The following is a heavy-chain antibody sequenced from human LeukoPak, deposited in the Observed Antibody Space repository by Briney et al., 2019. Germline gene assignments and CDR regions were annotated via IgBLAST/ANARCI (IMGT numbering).Heavy chain of an antibody. Sequence: SETLSLTCTVSGGSISSSSYYWGWIRQPPGKGLEWIGSIYYSGSTYYSPSLKSRVTISVDTSKNQFSLKLSSVTAADTAVYYCARDLIGWSSVVPAATPAPWGQGTLVTVSS. CDR2: IYYSGST. CDR1: GGSISSSSYY. D-gene: IGHD2-2*02. CDR3: ARDLIGWSSVVPAATPAP. V-gene: IGHV4-39*07. J-gene: IGHJ5*02.